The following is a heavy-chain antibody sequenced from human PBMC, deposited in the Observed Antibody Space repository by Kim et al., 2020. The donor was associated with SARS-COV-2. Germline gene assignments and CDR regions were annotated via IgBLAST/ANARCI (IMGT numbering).Heavy chain of an antibody. D-gene: IGHD3-16*01. CDR2: T. J-gene: IGHJ4*02. V-gene: IGHV4-39*01. CDR3: ARRTEEGGYFDY. Sequence: TYYTPSLKSRLTISVDTTRDQVSLRLSSVTAADTGIYYCARRTEEGGYFDYWGQGTLVTVSS.